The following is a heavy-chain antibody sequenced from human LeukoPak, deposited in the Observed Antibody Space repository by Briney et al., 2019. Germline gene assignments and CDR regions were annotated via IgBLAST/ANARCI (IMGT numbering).Heavy chain of an antibody. V-gene: IGHV3-21*04. J-gene: IGHJ6*03. D-gene: IGHD3-16*01. CDR1: GFTFRTCG. Sequence: GGSLRLSCAASGFTFRTCGMNWVRQAPGKGLEWVSSISGSSNYIYYADSVKGRFTISRDNSYNTVSLQMNSLRDEDTGVYYCAKGLRTGVGPYMGYHYYMDVWGKGATVTVSS. CDR2: ISGSSNYI. CDR3: AKGLRTGVGPYMGYHYYMDV.